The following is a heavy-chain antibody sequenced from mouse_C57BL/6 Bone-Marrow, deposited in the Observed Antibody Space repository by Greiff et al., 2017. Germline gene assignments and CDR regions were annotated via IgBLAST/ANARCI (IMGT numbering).Heavy chain of an antibody. V-gene: IGHV1-82*01. J-gene: IGHJ2*01. CDR2: IYPGDGDT. Sequence: QVQLQQSGPELVKPGASVKISCKASGYAFSSSWMNWVKQRPGKGLEWIGRIYPGDGDTNYNGKFKGKATLTADKSSSTAYMQVSSLTSEDSAVYFCARAYYGHYWGQGTTLTVSA. CDR1: GYAFSSSW. D-gene: IGHD2-10*01. CDR3: ARAYYGHY.